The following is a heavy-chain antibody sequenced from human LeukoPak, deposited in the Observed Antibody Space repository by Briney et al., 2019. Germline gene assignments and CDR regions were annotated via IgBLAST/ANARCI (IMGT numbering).Heavy chain of an antibody. Sequence: GGSLRLSCAASGFSVSSNYLTWVRQAPGKGLECVSVIYSDSNTYYADSVKGRFTISRDNSKNTLYLQMSSLRAEDTAVYYCARRSVAGSLDYWGQGTLVTVSS. D-gene: IGHD6-19*01. V-gene: IGHV3-66*04. CDR1: GFSVSSNY. CDR2: IYSDSNT. J-gene: IGHJ4*02. CDR3: ARRSVAGSLDY.